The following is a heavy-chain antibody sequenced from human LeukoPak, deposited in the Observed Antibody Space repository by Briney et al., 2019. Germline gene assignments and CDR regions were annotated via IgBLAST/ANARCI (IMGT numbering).Heavy chain of an antibody. Sequence: GGSLRLSCAASGFTFSSYWTSWVRQAPGKGLEWVANIKQDGSEKYYVDSVEGRFTISGDNAKNSLYLQMNSLRAEDTAVYYCAREVSSGWYYFDYWGQGTLVTVSS. CDR2: IKQDGSEK. V-gene: IGHV3-7*01. J-gene: IGHJ4*02. D-gene: IGHD6-19*01. CDR3: AREVSSGWYYFDY. CDR1: GFTFSSYW.